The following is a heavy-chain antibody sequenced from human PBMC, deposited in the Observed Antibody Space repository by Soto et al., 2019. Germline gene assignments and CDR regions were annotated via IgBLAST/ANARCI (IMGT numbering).Heavy chain of an antibody. CDR3: ARDPHYYDSSGYYSRGFEAFDI. D-gene: IGHD3-22*01. J-gene: IGHJ3*02. CDR2: IYYSGST. V-gene: IGHV4-59*01. CDR1: GGSISSYY. Sequence: SETLSLTCTVSGGSISSYYWSWIRQPPEKGLEWIGYIYYSGSTNYNPSLKSRVTISVDTSKNQFSLKLSSVTAADTAVYYCARDPHYYDSSGYYSRGFEAFDIWGQGTMVTVSS.